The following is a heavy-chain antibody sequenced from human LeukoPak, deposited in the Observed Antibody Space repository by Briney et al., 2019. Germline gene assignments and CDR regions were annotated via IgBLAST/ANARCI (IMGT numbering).Heavy chain of an antibody. CDR3: AKAGHYDFNWFDP. V-gene: IGHV1-2*02. CDR2: INPNTGGT. J-gene: IGHJ5*02. CDR1: GYTLTGYY. Sequence: ASVKASCKASGYTLTGYYMHWVRQVPGQVLELIGWINPNTGGTKYAQKFQGRVTMTRDTSIDTAYMELNSLRPDDTAVYYCAKAGHYDFNWFDPWGQGTLVAVSS. D-gene: IGHD2/OR15-2a*01.